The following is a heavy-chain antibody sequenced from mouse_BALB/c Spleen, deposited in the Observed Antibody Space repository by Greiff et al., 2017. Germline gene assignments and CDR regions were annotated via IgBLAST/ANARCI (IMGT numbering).Heavy chain of an antibody. CDR1: GFTFSSYG. CDR2: ISSGGSYT. Sequence: EVQGVESGGDLVKPGGSLKLSCAASGFTFSSYGMSWVRQTPDKRLEWVATISSGGSYTYYPDSVKGRFTISRDNAKNTLYLQMSSLKSEDTAMYYCADQRYDWFAYWGQGTLVTVSA. J-gene: IGHJ3*01. CDR3: ADQRYDWFAY. D-gene: IGHD2-14*01. V-gene: IGHV5-6*01.